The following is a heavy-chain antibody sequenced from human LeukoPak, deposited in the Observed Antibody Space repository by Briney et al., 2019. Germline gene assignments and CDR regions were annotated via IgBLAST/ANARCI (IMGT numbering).Heavy chain of an antibody. CDR2: IYYSGST. J-gene: IGHJ4*02. V-gene: IGHV4-59*01. CDR3: ARDPVGYCSGGSCYPPGYFDY. CDR1: GGSISSYY. D-gene: IGHD2-15*01. Sequence: SETLSLTCTVSGGSISSYYWSWIRQRPGKGLEWIGYIYYSGSTNYNPSLKSRVTISVDTSKNQFSLKLSSVTAADTAVYYCARDPVGYCSGGSCYPPGYFDYWGRGTLVTVSS.